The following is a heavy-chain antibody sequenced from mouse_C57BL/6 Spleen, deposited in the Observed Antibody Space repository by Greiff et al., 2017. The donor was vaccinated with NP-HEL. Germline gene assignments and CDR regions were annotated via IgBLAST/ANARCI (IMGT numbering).Heavy chain of an antibody. CDR1: GFNIKDYY. Sequence: VQLQQSGAELVKPGASVKLSCTASGFNIKDYYMHWVRQGTEQGLEWIGWIDPEDGETKYAPTFQGRATITADTSSNTAYLQLSNPTSDNTAVYYCARTPRNWYYFDDWGKGTTLTVSS. V-gene: IGHV14-2*01. CDR3: ARTPRNWYYFDD. D-gene: IGHD4-1*01. J-gene: IGHJ2*01. CDR2: IDPEDGET.